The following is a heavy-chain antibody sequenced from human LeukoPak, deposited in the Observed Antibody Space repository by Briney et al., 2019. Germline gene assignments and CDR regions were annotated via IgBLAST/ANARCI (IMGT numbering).Heavy chain of an antibody. V-gene: IGHV4-34*01. CDR1: GGSFSGYY. CDR2: INHSGST. J-gene: IGHJ4*02. CDR3: ARQGYVDY. Sequence: PSETLSLTCAVYGGSFSGYYWSWIRQPPGKGLEWIGEINHSGSTNYNPSLKSRVTISVDTSKNQFSLKLSSVTAADTAVYYCARQGYVDYWGQGTLVTVSS.